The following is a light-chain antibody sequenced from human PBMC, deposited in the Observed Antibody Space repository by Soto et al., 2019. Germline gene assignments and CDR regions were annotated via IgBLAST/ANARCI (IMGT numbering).Light chain of an antibody. J-gene: IGKJ1*01. Sequence: EIVLTQSPPTLSVSHGERATLSCRASQSISSNLAWYQQKPGQAPRLLIYGASSRATGIPDRFSGSGSGTDFTLTISSLQPEDFASYYCLQDNSFPWTFGQGTKVDIK. CDR2: GAS. V-gene: IGKV3D-15*01. CDR1: QSISSN. CDR3: LQDNSFPWT.